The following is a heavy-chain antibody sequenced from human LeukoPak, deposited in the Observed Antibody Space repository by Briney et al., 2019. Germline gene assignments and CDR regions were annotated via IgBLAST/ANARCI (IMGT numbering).Heavy chain of an antibody. CDR3: AREYCSGGTCYSDY. CDR1: GFTFSDYS. V-gene: IGHV3-48*01. Sequence: GGSLRLSCAVSGFTFSDYSMNWVRQSPGKGLEWVSYIGSSSDTVYYADSVKGRFTISRDNGKNSLYFQMNSLRVEDTAVYYCAREYCSGGTCYSDYWGQGTRVTVSS. D-gene: IGHD2-15*01. CDR2: IGSSSDTV. J-gene: IGHJ4*02.